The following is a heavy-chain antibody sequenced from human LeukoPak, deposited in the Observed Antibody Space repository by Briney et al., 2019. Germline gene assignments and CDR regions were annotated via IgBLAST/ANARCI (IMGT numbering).Heavy chain of an antibody. J-gene: IGHJ6*03. D-gene: IGHD2-8*01. Sequence: ASVKVSCKASGYTFTSYGISWVRQAPGQGLEWMGWISAYNGNTNYAQKLQGRVTMTTDTSTSTAYMELSSLRSEDTAVYYCARGLGRRCTNGVCYTKGNGYYYYYYYMDVWGKGTTVTVSS. V-gene: IGHV1-18*01. CDR3: ARGLGRRCTNGVCYTKGNGYYYYYYYMDV. CDR2: ISAYNGNT. CDR1: GYTFTSYG.